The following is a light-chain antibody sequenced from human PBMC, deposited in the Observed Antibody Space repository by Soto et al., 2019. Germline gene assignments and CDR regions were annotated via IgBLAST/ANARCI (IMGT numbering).Light chain of an antibody. CDR1: QDISNY. J-gene: IGKJ3*01. CDR2: DAS. CDR3: QQYDNLPI. V-gene: IGKV1-33*01. Sequence: IRMTQSPSSLSASVGDRVTITCQASQDISNYLNWYQQKPGKAPKLLIYDASNLETGVPSRFSGSGSGTDFTFTISSLQPEDIATYYCQQYDNLPIFGPGTKVDIK.